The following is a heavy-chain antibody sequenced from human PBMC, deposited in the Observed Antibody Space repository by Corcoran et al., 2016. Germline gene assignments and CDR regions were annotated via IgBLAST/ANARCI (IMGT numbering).Heavy chain of an antibody. J-gene: IGHJ6*02. CDR3: AKSCRGYSFVDGMDV. V-gene: IGHV3-30*18. Sequence: QVQLVESGGGVVQPGRSLRLSCAASGFTFSSYGMHWVRQAPGKGLEWVAVISYDGSNKYYADSVKGRFTISRDNSKNTLYLQMNSLRAEDTAVYYCAKSCRGYSFVDGMDVWGQGTTVTVSS. CDR1: GFTFSSYG. D-gene: IGHD5-18*01. CDR2: ISYDGSNK.